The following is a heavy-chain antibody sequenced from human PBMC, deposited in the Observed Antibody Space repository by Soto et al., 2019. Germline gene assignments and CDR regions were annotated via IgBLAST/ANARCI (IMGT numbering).Heavy chain of an antibody. Sequence: QVQLQQWGAGLLKPSETLSLTCAVDGGSFSGYYWSWIRQPPGKGLEWIGEINHSGSTNYNPSLKSRVTISVDTSKNQFSLKLSSVTAADTAVYYCANFDFWSGWGDWGQGTLVTVSS. J-gene: IGHJ4*02. D-gene: IGHD3-3*01. V-gene: IGHV4-34*01. CDR2: INHSGST. CDR3: ANFDFWSGWGD. CDR1: GGSFSGYY.